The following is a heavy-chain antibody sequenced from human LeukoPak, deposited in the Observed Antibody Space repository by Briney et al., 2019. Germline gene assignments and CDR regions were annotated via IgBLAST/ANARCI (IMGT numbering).Heavy chain of an antibody. Sequence: SGGSLRLSCAASGFTFDDYGMSWVRQAPGKGLEWVSGINWNGGSTGYADSVKGRFTISRDNAKNTLYLQMNSLSAEDTAVYYCARDNSPGWFGPWGQGTLVTVSS. CDR2: INWNGGST. V-gene: IGHV3-20*04. CDR3: ARDNSPGWFGP. J-gene: IGHJ5*02. D-gene: IGHD5-18*01. CDR1: GFTFDDYG.